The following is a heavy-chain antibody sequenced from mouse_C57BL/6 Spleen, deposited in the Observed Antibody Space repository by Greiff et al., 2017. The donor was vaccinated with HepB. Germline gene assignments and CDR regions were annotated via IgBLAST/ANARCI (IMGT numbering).Heavy chain of an antibody. CDR2: ISDGGSYT. J-gene: IGHJ1*03. V-gene: IGHV5-4*03. CDR1: GFTFSSYA. CDR3: ARPGTDWYFDV. Sequence: DVMLVESGGGLVKPGGSLKLSCAASGFTFSSYAMSWVRQTPEKRLEWVATISDGGSYTYYPDNIKGRFTISRDNAKNNLYLQMSHLKSEDTAMYYCARPGTDWYFDVWGTGTTVTVSS. D-gene: IGHD4-1*01.